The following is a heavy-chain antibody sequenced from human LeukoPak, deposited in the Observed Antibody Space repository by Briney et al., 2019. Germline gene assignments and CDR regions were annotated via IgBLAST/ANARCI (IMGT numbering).Heavy chain of an antibody. CDR3: ARDYYFDGMDV. Sequence: SETLSLTCAVYGGSFSGYYWSWIRQPPGKGLEWIGEINHSGSTNYNPSLKSRVTISVDTSKNQFPLKLSSVTAADTAVYYCARDYYFDGMDVWGQGTTVTVSS. V-gene: IGHV4-34*01. J-gene: IGHJ6*02. CDR2: INHSGST. CDR1: GGSFSGYY.